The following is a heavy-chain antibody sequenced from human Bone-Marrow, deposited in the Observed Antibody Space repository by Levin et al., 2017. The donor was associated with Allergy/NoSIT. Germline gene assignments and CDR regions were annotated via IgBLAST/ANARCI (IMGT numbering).Heavy chain of an antibody. CDR1: GFTVSSNY. Sequence: LSLTCAASGFTVSSNYMSWVRQAPGKGLEWVSVIYSGGSTYYADSVKGRFTISRDNSKNTLYLQMNSLRAEDTAVYYCASGSIGVVSPDYWGQGTLVTVSS. CDR3: ASGSIGVVSPDY. J-gene: IGHJ4*02. V-gene: IGHV3-53*01. D-gene: IGHD3-3*01. CDR2: IYSGGST.